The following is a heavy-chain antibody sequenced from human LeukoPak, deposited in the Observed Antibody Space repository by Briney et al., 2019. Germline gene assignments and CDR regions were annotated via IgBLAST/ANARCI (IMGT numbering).Heavy chain of an antibody. D-gene: IGHD3-10*01. Sequence: GESLKISCKASGDTFTNQWIAWVRQMPGKGLAWMGIIYLVNSDTRYSPSFQGQVTISADKSINTTHLQWSSLKASDTAMYYCARHMFRGLVSGMDVWGQGTTVTVSS. CDR3: ARHMFRGLVSGMDV. J-gene: IGHJ6*02. V-gene: IGHV5-51*01. CDR1: GDTFTNQW. CDR2: IYLVNSDT.